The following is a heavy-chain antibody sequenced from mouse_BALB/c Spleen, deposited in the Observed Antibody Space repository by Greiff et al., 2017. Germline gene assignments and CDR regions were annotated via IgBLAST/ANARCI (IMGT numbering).Heavy chain of an antibody. J-gene: IGHJ3*01. V-gene: IGHV5-12-1*01. CDR1: GFAFSSYD. CDR2: ISSGGGST. Sequence: EVKVEESGGGLVKPGGSLKLSCAASGFAFSSYDMSWVRQTPEKRLEWVAYISSGGGSTYYPDTVKGRFTISRDNAKNTLYLQMSSLKSEDTAMCYCARDGIPFAYWGQGTLVTVSA. CDR3: ARDGIPFAY. D-gene: IGHD2-3*01.